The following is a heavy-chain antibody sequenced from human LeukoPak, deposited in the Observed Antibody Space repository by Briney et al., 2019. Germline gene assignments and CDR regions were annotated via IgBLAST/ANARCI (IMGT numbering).Heavy chain of an antibody. CDR3: ARGRNWFDP. J-gene: IGHJ5*02. CDR1: GYTFTTYP. Sequence: ASVKVSCKASGYTFTTYPINWVRQAPGQGLEWMGWIDTNTGNPTYAQGLTGRFVFSLDTSVSTAYLQINSLKAEDTAFYYCARGRNWFDPWGQGTLVTVSS. D-gene: IGHD2/OR15-2a*01. V-gene: IGHV7-4-1*02. CDR2: IDTNTGNP.